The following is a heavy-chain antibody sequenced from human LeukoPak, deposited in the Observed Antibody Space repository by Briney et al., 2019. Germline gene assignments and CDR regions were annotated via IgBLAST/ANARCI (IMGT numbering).Heavy chain of an antibody. CDR2: IYFSGST. J-gene: IGHJ4*02. CDR1: GGSISSSSDY. Sequence: SETLSLTCTVSGGSISSSSDYWGWVRQPPGKGLEWIGSIYFSGSTNYNPSLKSRVTILVDTSKNQFSLKVSSVTAADTAVYYCARGQYSGSCFDNWGQGSLVTVSS. CDR3: ARGQYSGSCFDN. D-gene: IGHD1-26*01. V-gene: IGHV4-39*07.